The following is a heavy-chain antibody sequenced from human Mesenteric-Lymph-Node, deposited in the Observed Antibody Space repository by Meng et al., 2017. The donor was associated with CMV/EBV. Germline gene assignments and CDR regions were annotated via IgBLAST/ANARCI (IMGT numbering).Heavy chain of an antibody. CDR3: ARDGRPAAIRPTWRNWFDP. CDR1: GGTFSSYV. CDR2: IIPMFGTA. D-gene: IGHD2-2*02. Sequence: SVKVSCKASGGTFSSYVINWVRQAPGQGLEWMGGIIPMFGTANYAQKFQGRVTITTDESTSTAYMELSSLRSEDTAVYYCARDGRPAAIRPTWRNWFDPWGQGTLVTVSS. V-gene: IGHV1-69*05. J-gene: IGHJ5*02.